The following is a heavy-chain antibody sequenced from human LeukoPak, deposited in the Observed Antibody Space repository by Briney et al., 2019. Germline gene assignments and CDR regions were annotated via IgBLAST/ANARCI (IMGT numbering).Heavy chain of an antibody. Sequence: PGGSLRLSCVASGFTFSSYSMHWVRQAPGKGLEWVAVISYDGTNKFYADSVKGRFTISRDNSKNTLFVQMKSLRAEDTAEYYCAKDFSSSWTTRLDCWGQGTLVTVSS. CDR1: GFTFSSYS. D-gene: IGHD6-13*01. J-gene: IGHJ4*02. V-gene: IGHV3-30-3*01. CDR2: ISYDGTNK. CDR3: AKDFSSSWTTRLDC.